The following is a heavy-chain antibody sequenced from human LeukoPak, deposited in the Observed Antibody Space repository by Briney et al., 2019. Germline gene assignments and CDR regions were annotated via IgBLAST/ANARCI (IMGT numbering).Heavy chain of an antibody. CDR1: GFTFSSYG. D-gene: IGHD2-2*03. CDR3: AKGGYCSSTSCYPAWEAFDI. CDR2: IRYDGSNK. Sequence: PGGSLRLSCAASGFTFSSYGMHWVRQAPGKGLEWVAFIRYDGSNKYYADSVKGRFTISRDNSKNTLYLQMNSLRAEDTAVYYCAKGGYCSSTSCYPAWEAFDIWGQGTMVTVSS. V-gene: IGHV3-30*02. J-gene: IGHJ3*02.